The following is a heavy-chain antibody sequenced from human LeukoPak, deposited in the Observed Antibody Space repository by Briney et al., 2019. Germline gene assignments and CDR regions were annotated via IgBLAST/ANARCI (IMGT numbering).Heavy chain of an antibody. D-gene: IGHD6-13*01. CDR2: IYYSGST. CDR1: GGSISSSSYY. J-gene: IGHJ6*02. Sequence: SETLSLTCTVSGGSISSSSYYWGWLRQPPGKGLEWIGSIYYSGSTYYNPSLKSRVTISVDTSKNQFSLKLSFVTAADTAVYYCARGLVRYYYYYYGMDVWGQGTTVTVSS. V-gene: IGHV4-39*07. CDR3: ARGLVRYYYYYYGMDV.